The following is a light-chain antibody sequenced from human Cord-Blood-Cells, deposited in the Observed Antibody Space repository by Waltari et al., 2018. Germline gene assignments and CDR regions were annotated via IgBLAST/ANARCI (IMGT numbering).Light chain of an antibody. CDR3: QQYNNWPWT. Sequence: EIVMTQSPATLSGSPGERATLSCRASQSVSSNLAWYQQKPGQAPRLLIYGASTRATCIPARFSGSGSGTEFTLTISSLQSEDFAVYYCQQYNNWPWTFGQGTKVEIK. CDR1: QSVSSN. J-gene: IGKJ1*01. V-gene: IGKV3-15*01. CDR2: GAS.